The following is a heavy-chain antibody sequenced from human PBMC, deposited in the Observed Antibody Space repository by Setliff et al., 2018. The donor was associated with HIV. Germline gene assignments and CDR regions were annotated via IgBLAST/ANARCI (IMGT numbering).Heavy chain of an antibody. Sequence: ASVKVSCKTSGYTFTNFGISWVRQAPGHGLEWMGWISPNFGHTNYAQNFHGRITLTVDTSTSRAYMELRSLRSDDTAVYYCARLTTVGKLEREPDYYYYYGMDVWGQGTTVTVSS. V-gene: IGHV1-18*01. CDR2: ISPNFGHT. CDR3: ARLTTVGKLEREPDYYYYYGMDV. CDR1: GYTFTNFG. J-gene: IGHJ6*02. D-gene: IGHD1-1*01.